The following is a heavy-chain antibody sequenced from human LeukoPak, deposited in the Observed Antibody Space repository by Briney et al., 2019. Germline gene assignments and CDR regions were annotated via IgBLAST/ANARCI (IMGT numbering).Heavy chain of an antibody. CDR2: ISGSGGST. CDR1: GFTFSSYA. CDR3: AKDRRSYSSSHDY. V-gene: IGHV3-23*01. J-gene: IGHJ4*02. Sequence: GGSLRLSCAASGFTFSSYAMSWVRQAPGKGLEWVSAISGSGGSTYYADSVKGRFTISRDNSKNTLYLQMNSLKAEDTAVYYCAKDRRSYSSSHDYWGQGTLVTVSS. D-gene: IGHD6-13*01.